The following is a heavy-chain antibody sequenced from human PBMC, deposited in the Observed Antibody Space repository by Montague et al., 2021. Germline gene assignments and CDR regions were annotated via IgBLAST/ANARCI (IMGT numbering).Heavy chain of an antibody. V-gene: IGHV3-21*01. CDR2: ISSSSLYI. D-gene: IGHD6-19*01. CDR3: ASLPYSSAWPYYFDH. CDR1: GFTFSSYT. Sequence: SLRLSCAASGFTFSSYTINWVRQAPGKGLEWVSSISSSSLYIDYADSVKSRFTISRDNAKNSLYLQMNSLRAEDTAVYYCASLPYSSAWPYYFDHWGQGTLVTVSS. J-gene: IGHJ4*02.